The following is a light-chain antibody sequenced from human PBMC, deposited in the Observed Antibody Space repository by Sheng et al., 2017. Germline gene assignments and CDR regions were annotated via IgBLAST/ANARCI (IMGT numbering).Light chain of an antibody. CDR1: QSVNAN. CDR3: QQYKNWPT. V-gene: IGKV3-15*01. Sequence: IVLTQSPATLSVSPGERATLSCRASQSVNANLAWYQQKPGQAPRLLIYDSSTRATGIPARFSGSGYELEFTLTISNLQSEDYAIYYCQQYKNWPTFGPGTKVDIK. CDR2: DSS. J-gene: IGKJ3*01.